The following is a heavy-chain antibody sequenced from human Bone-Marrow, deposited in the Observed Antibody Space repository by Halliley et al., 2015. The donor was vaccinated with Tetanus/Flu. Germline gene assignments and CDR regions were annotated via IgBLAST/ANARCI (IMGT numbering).Heavy chain of an antibody. J-gene: IGHJ4*02. D-gene: IGHD2-15*01. V-gene: IGHV3-30*18. Sequence: ISYDGENTYYEDSVKGRFTISRDNSKNTLYLQMNSLRPEDTAVYFCAKDHWQATGSENVLPNYWGQGTLVTVSS. CDR3: AKDHWQATGSENVLPNY. CDR2: ISYDGENT.